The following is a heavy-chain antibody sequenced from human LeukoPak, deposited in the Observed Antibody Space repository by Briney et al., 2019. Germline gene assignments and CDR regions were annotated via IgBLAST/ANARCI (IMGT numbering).Heavy chain of an antibody. CDR2: IKKDGSEE. J-gene: IGHJ3*01. D-gene: IGHD1-14*01. V-gene: IGHV3-7*01. CDR1: GFTLNSYL. Sequence: SGGSLRLSCAASGFTLNSYLMSWVRQAPGRGLEWVANIKKDGSEESYLDSVKGRFTVSRDNAKNSLFLQMNSLRGEDTAVYYCARSNPNRNALDLGGQGTMVTISS. CDR3: ARSNPNRNALDL.